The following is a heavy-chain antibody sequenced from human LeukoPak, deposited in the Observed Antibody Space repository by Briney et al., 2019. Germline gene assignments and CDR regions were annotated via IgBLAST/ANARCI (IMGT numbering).Heavy chain of an antibody. CDR2: INHSGST. CDR1: GGSFSGYY. J-gene: IGHJ4*02. CDR3: ARGANTNCWYPVNY. D-gene: IGHD2-2*01. Sequence: SETLSLTCAVYGGSFSGYYWSWIRQPPGKGLEWIGEINHSGSTNYNPSLKSRVTISVDTSKNQFSLRLGSVTAADMAVYYCARGANTNCWYPVNYWGQGTLVAVSS. V-gene: IGHV4-34*01.